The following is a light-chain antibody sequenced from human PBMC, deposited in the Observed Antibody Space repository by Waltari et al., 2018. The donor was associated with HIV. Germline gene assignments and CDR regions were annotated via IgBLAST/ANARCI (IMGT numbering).Light chain of an antibody. J-gene: IGLJ1*01. V-gene: IGLV2-14*03. Sequence: QSALTQPASVSGSPGQSITISCTGTSSDVGGYNSVSWYQLHPGKAPKLMIYAVSNWPSGVSNRFSGSKSDNTASLTISGLQAEDEADYYCSSYTSTSTVYVCGTGTEVTVL. CDR1: SSDVGGYNS. CDR3: SSYTSTSTVYV. CDR2: AVS.